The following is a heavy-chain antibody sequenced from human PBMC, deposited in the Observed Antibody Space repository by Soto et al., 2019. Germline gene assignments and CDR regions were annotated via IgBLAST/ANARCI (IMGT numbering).Heavy chain of an antibody. Sequence: QVQLVQSGAEVKKTGASVKVSCKASGYTFTSYGISWVRQAPGQGLECMGWISAYNGNTNYAQNLQGRVTMTTDTSTSTAYMELRSLRSDDTAVYFCARYGVGATTSSYYYYCGMDVLGQGNTVSVSS. D-gene: IGHD1-26*01. CDR3: ARYGVGATTSSYYYYCGMDV. V-gene: IGHV1-18*04. CDR2: ISAYNGNT. CDR1: GYTFTSYG. J-gene: IGHJ6*02.